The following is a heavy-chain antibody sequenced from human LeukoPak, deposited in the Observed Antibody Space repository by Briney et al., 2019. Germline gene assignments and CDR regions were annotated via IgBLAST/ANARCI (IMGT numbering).Heavy chain of an antibody. J-gene: IGHJ4*02. CDR1: GGTFSSYA. Sequence: SVKVSCKASGGTFSSYAISWVRQAPGQGLEWMGGIIPIFGTANYAQKFQGRVTITADESTSTAYMEPSSLRSEDTAVYYCARGGPYYYGSGSLYYFDYWGQGTLVTVSS. CDR3: ARGGPYYYGSGSLYYFDY. CDR2: IIPIFGTA. V-gene: IGHV1-69*13. D-gene: IGHD3-10*01.